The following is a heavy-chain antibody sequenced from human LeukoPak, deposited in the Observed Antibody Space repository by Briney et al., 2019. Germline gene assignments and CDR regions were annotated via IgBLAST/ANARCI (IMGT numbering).Heavy chain of an antibody. D-gene: IGHD3-22*01. J-gene: IGHJ3*01. CDR3: ARIFDRDV. Sequence: SETLSLICTVSGGYITHSYWSWIRHSAGTGMEWVGRIHATGTTNYNPSFKSRVSMSLDMPTSQFSLTLSAVTVADTATYYCARIFDRDVWGQGALVTVSP. V-gene: IGHV4-4*07. CDR1: GGYITHSY. CDR2: IHATGTT.